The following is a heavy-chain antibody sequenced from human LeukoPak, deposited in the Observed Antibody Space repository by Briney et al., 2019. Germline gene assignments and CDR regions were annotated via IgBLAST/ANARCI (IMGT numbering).Heavy chain of an antibody. CDR2: INPSGGST. D-gene: IGHD6-13*01. Sequence: ASVKVSCKASGYTFTSYYMHRVRQAPGQGLEWMGIINPSGGSTSYAQKFQGRVTMTRDTSTSTVYMELSSLRSEDTAVYYCASGGAAAGIDYWGQGTLVTVSS. J-gene: IGHJ4*02. CDR3: ASGGAAAGIDY. V-gene: IGHV1-46*01. CDR1: GYTFTSYY.